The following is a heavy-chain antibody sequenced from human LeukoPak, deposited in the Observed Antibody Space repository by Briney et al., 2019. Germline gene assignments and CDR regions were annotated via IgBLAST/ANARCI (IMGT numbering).Heavy chain of an antibody. D-gene: IGHD4-17*01. V-gene: IGHV3-66*01. CDR1: GFTVSSNY. Sequence: GGSLRLSCAASGFTVSSNYMSWVRQAPGKGLEWVSVIYSGGSTYYADSVKGRFTISRDNSKNTLYLQMNSLRAEDTAVYYCATSTVTPPFYYYYGMDVWGQGTTVTVSS. J-gene: IGHJ6*02. CDR3: ATSTVTPPFYYYYGMDV. CDR2: IYSGGST.